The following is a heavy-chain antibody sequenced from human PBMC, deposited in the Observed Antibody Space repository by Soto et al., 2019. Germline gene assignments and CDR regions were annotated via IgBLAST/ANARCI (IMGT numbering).Heavy chain of an antibody. J-gene: IGHJ4*02. CDR1: SSSVSSYY. D-gene: IGHD4-17*01. V-gene: IGHV4-59*02. CDR3: AGGGMTTVPY. CDR2: IYYSGYT. Sequence: KTSETLSLTCTVSSSSVSSYYWNWIRQSPGKGLEWIGYIYYSGYTNYNPSLKSRITITVDTSKNQISLKLSSVTPADTAVYYCAGGGMTTVPYWGQGTLVTVSS.